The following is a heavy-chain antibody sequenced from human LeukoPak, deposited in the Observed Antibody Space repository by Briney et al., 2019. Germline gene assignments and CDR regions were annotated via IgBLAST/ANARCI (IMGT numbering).Heavy chain of an antibody. CDR3: AREKTGGVEYYFDY. CDR1: GGSVSSSSYY. J-gene: IGHJ4*02. CDR2: IFYSGST. V-gene: IGHV4-39*07. D-gene: IGHD2-8*02. Sequence: SETLSLTCTVSGGSVSSSSYYWGWIRQPPGKGLEWIGSIFYSGSTSYNPSLKSRVTISVDTSKNQFSLKLSSVTAADTAVYYCAREKTGGVEYYFDYWGQGTLVTVSS.